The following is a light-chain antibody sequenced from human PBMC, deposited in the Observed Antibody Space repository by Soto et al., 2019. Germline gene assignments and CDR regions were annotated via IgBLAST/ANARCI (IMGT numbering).Light chain of an antibody. J-gene: IGLJ1*01. CDR2: ENN. V-gene: IGLV1-51*02. CDR1: SSNIGNNY. Sequence: QSVLTQPPSVSAAPGQKVTISCSGSSSNIGNNYVSWYQQLPGTAPKLLIYENNKRPSGIPDRFSGSKSGTSATLGITGLQTGDEADYYCGAWDSSLSVYVFAPGTKVTVL. CDR3: GAWDSSLSVYV.